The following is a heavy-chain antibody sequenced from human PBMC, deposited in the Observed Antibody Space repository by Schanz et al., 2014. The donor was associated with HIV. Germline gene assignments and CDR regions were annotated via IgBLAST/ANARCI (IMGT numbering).Heavy chain of an antibody. CDR3: ANVDDSRGARGPFDP. J-gene: IGHJ4*03. CDR1: GLSFSTSM. V-gene: IGHV3-30*02. D-gene: IGHD3-16*01. CDR2: ISGDGSST. Sequence: VQLVESGGDLVQPGGSLRLSCVVSGLSFSTSMMSWVRQVPGKGLEWVAVISGDGSSTYYAESVKGRFTISRDNSRNTLYLQKDSLRDEDTAMYYCANVDDSRGARGPFDPWGQGTLVTVSS.